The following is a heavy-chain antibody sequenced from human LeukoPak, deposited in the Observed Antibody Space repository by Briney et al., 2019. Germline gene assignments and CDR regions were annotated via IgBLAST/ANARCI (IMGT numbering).Heavy chain of an antibody. J-gene: IGHJ4*02. Sequence: PSETLSLTCAVSGYSISSGYYWGWIRQPPVKGLEWIGSIYHSGSTYYNPSLKSRVTISVDTSKNQFSLKLSSVTAADTAVYYCARLGYCSSTSCYTGSSTIDYWGQGTLVTVSS. CDR1: GYSISSGYY. D-gene: IGHD2-2*02. V-gene: IGHV4-38-2*01. CDR3: ARLGYCSSTSCYTGSSTIDY. CDR2: IYHSGST.